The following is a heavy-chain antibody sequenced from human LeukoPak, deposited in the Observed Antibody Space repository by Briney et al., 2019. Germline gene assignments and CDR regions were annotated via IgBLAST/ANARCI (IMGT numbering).Heavy chain of an antibody. J-gene: IGHJ4*02. Sequence: QPGGSLRLSCAASGSTFSNYAMSWVRQAPGKGLEWVSAISGSGGSTYDADSVKGRFTISRDNSKNTLYLQMNSLRAEDTAVYYCAKDGEYCSSTSCSLDYWGQGTLVTVSS. V-gene: IGHV3-23*01. CDR2: ISGSGGST. CDR3: AKDGEYCSSTSCSLDY. CDR1: GSTFSNYA. D-gene: IGHD2-2*01.